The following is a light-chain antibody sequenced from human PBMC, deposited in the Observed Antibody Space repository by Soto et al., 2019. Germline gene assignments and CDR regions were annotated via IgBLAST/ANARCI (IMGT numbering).Light chain of an antibody. Sequence: EIVLTQSPGTLSLSTGERATLSCRAGQSVSSSYLAWYQQKPGQAPRLLIYGASTRATGIPDRFSGSGSGTDFTLTISRLEPEDFAAYYCQQYGSSPGTFGQGTKVDIK. V-gene: IGKV3-20*01. J-gene: IGKJ1*01. CDR1: QSVSSSY. CDR2: GAS. CDR3: QQYGSSPGT.